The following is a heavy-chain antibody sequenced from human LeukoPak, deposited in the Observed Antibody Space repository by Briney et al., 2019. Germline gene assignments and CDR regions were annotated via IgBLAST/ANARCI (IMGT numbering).Heavy chain of an antibody. CDR3: AKVRGYSYGPPSY. Sequence: GASVKVSCKASGYTFTGYYMHWVRQAPGQGLEWMGWINPNSGGTNYAQKFQGRVTMTRDTSISTAYMELSRLRSDDTAVYYCAKVRGYSYGPPSYWGQGTLVTVSS. D-gene: IGHD5-18*01. J-gene: IGHJ4*02. CDR1: GYTFTGYY. CDR2: INPNSGGT. V-gene: IGHV1-2*02.